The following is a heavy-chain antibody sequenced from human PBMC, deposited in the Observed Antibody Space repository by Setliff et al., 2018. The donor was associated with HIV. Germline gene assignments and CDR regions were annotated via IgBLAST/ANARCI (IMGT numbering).Heavy chain of an antibody. Sequence: SETLSLTCTVSGGSISSGNFYWSWIRQPAGKGLEWIGHIYTSGSTNYNPSLKSRATISVDTSENHFSPRLSSVTAADTAVYYCARLDYSNYYSYYIDVWGEGTMVTVSS. D-gene: IGHD4-4*01. V-gene: IGHV4-61*09. CDR1: GGSISSGNFY. CDR2: IYTSGST. CDR3: ARLDYSNYYSYYIDV. J-gene: IGHJ6*03.